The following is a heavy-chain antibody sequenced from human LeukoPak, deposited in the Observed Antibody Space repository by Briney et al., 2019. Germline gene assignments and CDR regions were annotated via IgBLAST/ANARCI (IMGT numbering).Heavy chain of an antibody. D-gene: IGHD3-10*01. Sequence: GGSLRLSCAASGFAFSSYAMSWVRQAPGKGLEWVSAISGSGGSTYYADSVKGRFTISRDNSKNTLYLQMNSLRAEDTAVYYCARGGVITMVRFGVYDAFDIWGQGTMVTVSS. J-gene: IGHJ3*02. V-gene: IGHV3-23*01. CDR1: GFAFSSYA. CDR3: ARGGVITMVRFGVYDAFDI. CDR2: ISGSGGST.